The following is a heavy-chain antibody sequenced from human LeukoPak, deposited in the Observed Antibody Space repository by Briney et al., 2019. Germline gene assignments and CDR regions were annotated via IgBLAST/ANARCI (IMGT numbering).Heavy chain of an antibody. V-gene: IGHV3-23*01. D-gene: IGHD1-26*01. CDR2: ISGSGGST. Sequence: GGSLRLSCAASGFTFSSYAMSWVRQAPGKGLEWVSAISGSGGSTYYADSVKGRFTISRDNSKNTLYLQMNGLRAEDTAVYYCAKQPAWELLLPFDYWGQGTLVTVSS. CDR1: GFTFSSYA. J-gene: IGHJ4*02. CDR3: AKQPAWELLLPFDY.